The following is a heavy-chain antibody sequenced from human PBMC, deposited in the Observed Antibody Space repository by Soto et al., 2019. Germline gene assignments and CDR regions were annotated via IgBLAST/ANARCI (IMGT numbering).Heavy chain of an antibody. Sequence: EVQLVESGGGLVQPGGSLRQSCAASGYSLSTYWMHWVRQIPGQGLTWVSRIGPDGSSATYADSVKGRFTISRDNANNAVYLEMNILSDADTGVYYSASKHSGYDNGDDYYHGGDVWGQGTTVTVSS. D-gene: IGHD5-12*01. CDR3: ASKHSGYDNGDDYYHGGDV. CDR1: GYSLSTYW. V-gene: IGHV3-74*03. J-gene: IGHJ6*02. CDR2: IGPDGSSA.